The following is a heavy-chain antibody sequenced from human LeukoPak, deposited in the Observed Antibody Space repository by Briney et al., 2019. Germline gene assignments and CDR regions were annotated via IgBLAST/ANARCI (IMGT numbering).Heavy chain of an antibody. Sequence: GGSLRLSCAASGFTFSSYEMNWVRQAPGKGLEWVSYISRSGSTIYYADSVKGRFTISRDNSKNTLYLQMNSLRAEDTAVYYCARVRRYSYTNDAFDIWGQGTMVTVSS. CDR1: GFTFSSYE. CDR2: ISRSGSTI. J-gene: IGHJ3*02. D-gene: IGHD5-18*01. V-gene: IGHV3-48*03. CDR3: ARVRRYSYTNDAFDI.